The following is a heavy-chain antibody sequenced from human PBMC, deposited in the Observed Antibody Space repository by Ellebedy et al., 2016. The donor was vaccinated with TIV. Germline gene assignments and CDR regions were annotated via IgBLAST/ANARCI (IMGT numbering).Heavy chain of an antibody. Sequence: MPSETLSLTCTVSGGSISGSSYYWGWIRQHPGKGLEWIGYIYYTGNTYYNPSLNSRVSISVDTSKNQFSLKLSSVTAADTAVYYCARRKVRSGPAFDYWGQGTLVTVSS. V-gene: IGHV4-39*07. CDR2: IYYTGNT. CDR3: ARRKVRSGPAFDY. D-gene: IGHD3-10*01. J-gene: IGHJ4*02. CDR1: GGSISGSSYY.